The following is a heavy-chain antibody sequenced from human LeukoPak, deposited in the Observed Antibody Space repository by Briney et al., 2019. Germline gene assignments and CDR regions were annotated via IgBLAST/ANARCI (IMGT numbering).Heavy chain of an antibody. D-gene: IGHD2-15*01. CDR2: LSGGGGT. V-gene: IGHV3-23*01. CDR3: AKDPGLVTAGY. Sequence: GGSLRLSCAGSGLTFSSYAMSWVRQAPGKGLEWVSALSGGGGTYYADSVKGRCTISRDNSKNTLYLQMKSLRAEDTAVYYCAKDPGLVTAGYWGQGTLVIVSS. J-gene: IGHJ4*02. CDR1: GLTFSSYA.